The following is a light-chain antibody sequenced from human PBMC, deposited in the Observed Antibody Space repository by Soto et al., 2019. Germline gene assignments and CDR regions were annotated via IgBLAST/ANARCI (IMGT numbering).Light chain of an antibody. CDR1: SSDVGGYNY. CDR3: YSYTASSTRV. CDR2: EVS. Sequence: QSALTQPASVSGSPGQSITISCTGTSSDVGGYNYASWYQQHPGKAPKLMIYEVSNRPSGVSNRFSGSKSGNTASLTLSGLQAEDEADYYCYSYTASSTRVFGTGTTLTVL. J-gene: IGLJ1*01. V-gene: IGLV2-14*01.